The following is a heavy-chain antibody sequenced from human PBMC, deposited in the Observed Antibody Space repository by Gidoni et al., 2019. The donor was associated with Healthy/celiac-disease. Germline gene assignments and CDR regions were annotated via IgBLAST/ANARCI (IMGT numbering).Heavy chain of an antibody. CDR1: GYTFTGYY. D-gene: IGHD6-13*01. CDR2: INPNSGGT. V-gene: IGHV1-2*02. J-gene: IGHJ5*02. Sequence: QVQLVQSGAEVKKPGASVKVSCKASGYTFTGYYMHWVRQAPGQGLEWMGWINPNSGGTNYAQKLQGRVTMTRDTSISTAYMELSRLRSDDTAVYYCARDWVEGQQLFQGWFDPWGQGTLVTVSS. CDR3: ARDWVEGQQLFQGWFDP.